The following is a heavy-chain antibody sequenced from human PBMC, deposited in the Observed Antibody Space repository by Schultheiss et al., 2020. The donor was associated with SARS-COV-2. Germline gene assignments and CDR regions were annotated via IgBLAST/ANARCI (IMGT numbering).Heavy chain of an antibody. V-gene: IGHV3-30-3*01. CDR2: ISYDGSNK. CDR1: GFTFSSYA. D-gene: IGHD6-13*01. CDR3: ARPYSSSWYGAPGMDV. Sequence: GGSLRLSCAASGFTFSSYAMHWVRQAPGKGLEWVAVISYDGSNKYYADSVKGRFTISRDNSKNTLYLQMNSLRAEDTAVYYCARPYSSSWYGAPGMDVWGQGTTVTVSS. J-gene: IGHJ6*02.